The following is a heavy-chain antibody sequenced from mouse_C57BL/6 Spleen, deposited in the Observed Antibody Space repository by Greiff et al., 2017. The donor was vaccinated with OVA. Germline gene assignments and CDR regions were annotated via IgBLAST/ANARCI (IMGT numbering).Heavy chain of an antibody. CDR2: IDPSDSYT. D-gene: IGHD1-1*01. J-gene: IGHJ2*01. CDR3: ARSGHYYGSSQYYFDY. CDR1: GYTFTSYW. Sequence: QVQLQQPGAELVKPGASVKLSCKASGYTFTSYWMQWVKQRPGQGLEWIGEIDPSDSYTNYNQKFKGKATLTVETSSSTAYMQLSSLTSEDSAVYYCARSGHYYGSSQYYFDYWGQGTTLTVSS. V-gene: IGHV1-50*01.